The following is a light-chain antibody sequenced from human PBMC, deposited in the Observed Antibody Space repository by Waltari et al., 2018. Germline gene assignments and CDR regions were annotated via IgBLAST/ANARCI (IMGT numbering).Light chain of an antibody. CDR1: QSLGIQ. Sequence: EMVLTQSPATLSLYQGDRVTLSCRASQSLGIQLAWYQQRPGQAPRLLIADASYRAPGIPARFSGSGSGTDFTLTISSLEPEDIGIYYCQQRDSWPLTFGGGTKVEFK. V-gene: IGKV3-11*01. J-gene: IGKJ4*01. CDR3: QQRDSWPLT. CDR2: DAS.